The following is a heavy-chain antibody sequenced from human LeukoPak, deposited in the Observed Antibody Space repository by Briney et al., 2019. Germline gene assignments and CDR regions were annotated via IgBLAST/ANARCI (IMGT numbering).Heavy chain of an antibody. J-gene: IGHJ4*02. Sequence: SETLSLTCAVSGYSISNGYYWGWIRQRPGKGLECVGTIHHSGRAYYNPSLKGRVTISVDTSKNQFSLKLSSVTAADTAVYYCARQSLTPGLDYWGQGTLVSVSS. CDR2: IHHSGRA. CDR1: GYSISNGYY. V-gene: IGHV4-38-2*01. CDR3: ARQSLTPGLDY. D-gene: IGHD1-14*01.